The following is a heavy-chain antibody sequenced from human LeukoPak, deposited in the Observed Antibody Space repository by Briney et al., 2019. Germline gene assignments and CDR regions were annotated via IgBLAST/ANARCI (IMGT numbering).Heavy chain of an antibody. CDR3: ARDPSYASSWYHYMDV. Sequence: GGSLRLSCAASEFTFVRYAMNWVRQAPGKGLEGVSYISSSSAKIDYAESVKGRFTISRDNPKNSLYLQMDSLRAEDTAVYYCARDPSYASSWYHYMDVWGKGTTVTVSS. CDR1: EFTFVRYA. CDR2: ISSSSAKI. D-gene: IGHD6-13*01. V-gene: IGHV3-48*04. J-gene: IGHJ6*03.